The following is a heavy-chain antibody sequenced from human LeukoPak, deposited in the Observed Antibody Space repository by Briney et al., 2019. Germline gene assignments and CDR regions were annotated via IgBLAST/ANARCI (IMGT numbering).Heavy chain of an antibody. V-gene: IGHV1-24*01. D-gene: IGHD1-26*01. CDR2: FDPEDGET. CDR1: GYTLTELS. Sequence: ASVKVSCKVSGYTLTELSMHWVRQAPGKGLEWTGGFDPEDGETIYAQKFQGRVTMTEDTSTDTAYMELSSLRSEDTAVYYCATARGGSYYDYWFDPWGQGTLVTVSS. CDR3: ATARGGSYYDYWFDP. J-gene: IGHJ5*02.